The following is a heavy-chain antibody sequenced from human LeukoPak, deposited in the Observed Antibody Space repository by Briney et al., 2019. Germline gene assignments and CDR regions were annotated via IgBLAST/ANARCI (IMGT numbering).Heavy chain of an antibody. D-gene: IGHD6-19*01. CDR2: IHYSGST. V-gene: IGHV4-59*08. Sequence: SETLSLTCTVSGGSLNSYYWNWIRQPPGKGLEWIGYIHYSGSTKYNPSLKSRVTISVDTSKNQFSLKLSSVTAADTAVYYCARWYSSGWAFDYWGQGTLVTVSS. CDR1: GGSLNSYY. J-gene: IGHJ4*02. CDR3: ARWYSSGWAFDY.